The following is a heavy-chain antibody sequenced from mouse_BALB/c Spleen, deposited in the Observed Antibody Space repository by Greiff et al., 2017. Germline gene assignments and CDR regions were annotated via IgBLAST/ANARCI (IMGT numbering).Heavy chain of an antibody. V-gene: IGHV5-6-5*01. CDR2: ISSGGST. CDR1: GFTFSSYA. Sequence: EVKLVESGGGLVKPGGSLKLSCAASGFTFSSYAMSWVRQTPEKRLEWVASISSGGSTYYPDSVKGRFTISRDNARNILYLQMSSLRSEDTAMYYCARDWGMDYWGQGTSVTVSA. J-gene: IGHJ4*01. CDR3: ARDWGMDY.